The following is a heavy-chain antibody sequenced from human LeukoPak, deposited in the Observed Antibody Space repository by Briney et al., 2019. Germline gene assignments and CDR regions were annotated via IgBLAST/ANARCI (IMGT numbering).Heavy chain of an antibody. CDR1: GYTFTGYY. J-gene: IGHJ4*02. D-gene: IGHD5-12*01. V-gene: IGHV1-2*02. CDR2: FNPNSAGT. CDR3: ARYGGYSGYDNGNYFDY. Sequence: GASVKVSCKASGYTFTGYYVHWVRQAPGQGLEWMGWFNPNSAGTNSAQKFQGRVTMTRDTSIGTAYMELSRLRSDDTAVYYCARYGGYSGYDNGNYFDYWGQGTLVTVSS.